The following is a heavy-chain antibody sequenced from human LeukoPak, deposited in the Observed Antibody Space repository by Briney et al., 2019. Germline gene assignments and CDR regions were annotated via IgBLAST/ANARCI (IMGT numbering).Heavy chain of an antibody. V-gene: IGHV3-15*01. CDR1: GFTFINAW. CDR3: TTSPPAAPEDY. J-gene: IGHJ4*02. Sequence: NPGGSLRLSCAASGFTFINAWMSWVRQAPGKGLEWVGRIKSKTDGGTTDYAAPVKGRFTISRDDSKNTLYLQMNSLKTEDTAVYYCTTSPPAAPEDYWGQGTLFTVSS. D-gene: IGHD2-2*01. CDR2: IKSKTDGGTT.